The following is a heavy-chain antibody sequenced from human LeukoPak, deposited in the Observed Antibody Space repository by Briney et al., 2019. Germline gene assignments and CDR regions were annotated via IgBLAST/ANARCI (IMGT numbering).Heavy chain of an antibody. D-gene: IGHD5-12*01. V-gene: IGHV4-34*01. CDR3: ARVFGGYDGALAD. J-gene: IGHJ4*02. CDR1: GGSFSGYY. CDR2: INHSGNT. Sequence: SETLSLTCAVYGGSFSGYYWSWIRQPPGKGLEWIGEINHSGNTYCNPSLKSRVTISVDTSKNQFSLKLTSVTAADTAVYYCARVFGGYDGALADWGQGTLVTVSS.